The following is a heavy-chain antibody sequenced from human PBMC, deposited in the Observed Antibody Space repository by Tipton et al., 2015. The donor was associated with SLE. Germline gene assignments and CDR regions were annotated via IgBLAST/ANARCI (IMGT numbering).Heavy chain of an antibody. CDR2: INPNNGAT. D-gene: IGHD6-19*01. V-gene: IGHV1-2*06. CDR3: ARSYGGGWSGVA. CDR1: GYTFTGFN. Sequence: QLVQSGAEVMKPGASVKVSCRASGYTFTGFNMNWVRQAPGQGLEWMGRINPNNGATNYAQTFQGRVTMTSDTSISTAYMELSSLRSDDTAVYYCARSYGGGWSGVAWGQGTLVTVSS. J-gene: IGHJ5*02.